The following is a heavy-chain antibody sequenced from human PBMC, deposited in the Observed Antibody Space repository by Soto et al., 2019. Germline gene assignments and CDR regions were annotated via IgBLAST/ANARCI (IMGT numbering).Heavy chain of an antibody. CDR1: GDTFTTYT. V-gene: IGHV1-3*01. J-gene: IGHJ4*02. Sequence: ASVKVSCKPCGDTFTTYTIHWVRQAPGQRLEWMGWINAGSGDTKHSQKFQGRVTITSDTSASTAYMELNSLRTEDTAVYYCARGVLGATVFDYWGQGTLVTVSS. D-gene: IGHD1-26*01. CDR2: INAGSGDT. CDR3: ARGVLGATVFDY.